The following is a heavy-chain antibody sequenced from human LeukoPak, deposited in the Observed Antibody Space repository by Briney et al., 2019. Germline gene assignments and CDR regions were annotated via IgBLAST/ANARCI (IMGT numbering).Heavy chain of an antibody. CDR3: AKDPSYCSGGSCYWARTYYFDY. J-gene: IGHJ4*02. D-gene: IGHD2-15*01. V-gene: IGHV3-23*01. Sequence: GGSLRLSCAASGFTLSSYAMSWVRQAPGKGLEWVSAISGSGGSTYYADSVKGRFTISRDNSKNTLYLQMNSLRAEDTAVYYCAKDPSYCSGGSCYWARTYYFDYWGQGTLVTVSS. CDR1: GFTLSSYA. CDR2: ISGSGGST.